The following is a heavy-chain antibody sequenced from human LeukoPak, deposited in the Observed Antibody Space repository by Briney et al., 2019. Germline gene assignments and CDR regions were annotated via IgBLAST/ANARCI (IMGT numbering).Heavy chain of an antibody. V-gene: IGHV3-9*01. CDR2: ISWNSGSI. D-gene: IGHD3-10*01. CDR1: GFTFDDYA. Sequence: GGSLRLSCAASGFTFDDYAMHWVRQAPGKGLEWVSGISWNSGSIGCADSVKGRFTISRDNAKNSLYLQMNSLRAEDTALYYCAKDIFTMVRGVVDYWGQGTLVTVSS. J-gene: IGHJ4*02. CDR3: AKDIFTMVRGVVDY.